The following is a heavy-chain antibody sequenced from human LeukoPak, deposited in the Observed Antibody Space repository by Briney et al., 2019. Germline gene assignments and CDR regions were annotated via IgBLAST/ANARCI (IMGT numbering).Heavy chain of an antibody. CDR2: ISSDGGNK. V-gene: IGHV3-30*04. D-gene: IGHD6-13*01. CDR3: AREGFTSSWLYYYYYMDV. CDR1: GFTFSTYG. J-gene: IGHJ6*03. Sequence: GRSLRLSCAASGFTFSTYGVHWVRQAPGKGLEWVAVISSDGGNKYYADSVRGRFTISRDNSKNGLYLQMNSLRPEDTAIYYCAREGFTSSWLYYYYYMDVWDKGTTVTASS.